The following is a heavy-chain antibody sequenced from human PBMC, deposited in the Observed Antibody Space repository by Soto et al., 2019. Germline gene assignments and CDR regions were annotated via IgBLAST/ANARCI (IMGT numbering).Heavy chain of an antibody. CDR3: ARESIVHYDFWSGYYKQPDEYYGMDV. D-gene: IGHD3-3*01. V-gene: IGHV3-30-3*01. J-gene: IGHJ6*02. Sequence: GGSLRLSCAASGFTFSSYAMHWVRQAPGKGLEWVAVISYDGSNEYYADSVKGRFTISRDNSKNTLYLQMNSLRAEDTAVYYCARESIVHYDFWSGYYKQPDEYYGMDVWGQGTTVTVSS. CDR1: GFTFSSYA. CDR2: ISYDGSNE.